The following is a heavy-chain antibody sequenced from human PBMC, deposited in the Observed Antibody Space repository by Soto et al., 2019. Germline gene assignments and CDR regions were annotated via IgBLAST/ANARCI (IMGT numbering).Heavy chain of an antibody. CDR2: INHSGST. V-gene: IGHV4-34*01. D-gene: IGHD3-3*01. CDR1: GGSFSGYY. J-gene: IGHJ3*02. Sequence: SETLSLTCAVYGGSFSGYYWSWIRQPPGKGLEWIGEINHSGSTNYNPSIKSRVTISVDTSKNQFSLKLSSVTAADTAVYYCARGLMGITIFGVAARGDAFDIWGQGTMVTVSS. CDR3: ARGLMGITIFGVAARGDAFDI.